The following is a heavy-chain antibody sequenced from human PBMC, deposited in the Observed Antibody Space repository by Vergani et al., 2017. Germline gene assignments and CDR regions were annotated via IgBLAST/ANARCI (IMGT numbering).Heavy chain of an antibody. CDR3: ARDLRLLYNRFDP. CDR1: GFTFNQYG. CDR2: TWYDGNNK. D-gene: IGHD1-14*01. Sequence: QVQLVESGGGVVQPGRSLRLSCAASGFTFNQYGMHWVRQAPGKGLAWVAVTWYDGNNKQFADSVKGRFTISRDNSKSTMYLQMNSLRDGDTGVYYCARDLRLLYNRFDPWGQGTLVTVSS. V-gene: IGHV3-33*01. J-gene: IGHJ5*02.